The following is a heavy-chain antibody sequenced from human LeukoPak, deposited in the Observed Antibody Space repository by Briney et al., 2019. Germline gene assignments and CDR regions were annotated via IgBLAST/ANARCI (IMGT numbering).Heavy chain of an antibody. CDR2: IKQDGSEK. D-gene: IGHD7-27*01. Sequence: GGSLRLSCAASGFILSNYWMNWVRQAPGKGLEGVANIKQDGSEKNYVDSVKGRFTISRDTAKNSMILQMNSLRAEDTAVYYCARGVWAPFDSWGQGTLVSVSS. J-gene: IGHJ4*02. V-gene: IGHV3-7*01. CDR3: ARGVWAPFDS. CDR1: GFILSNYW.